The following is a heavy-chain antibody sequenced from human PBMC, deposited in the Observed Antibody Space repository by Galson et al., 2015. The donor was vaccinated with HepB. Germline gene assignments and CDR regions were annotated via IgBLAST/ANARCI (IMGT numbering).Heavy chain of an antibody. V-gene: IGHV1-46*01. D-gene: IGHD3-22*01. J-gene: IGHJ4*02. CDR1: GYSFTSYY. CDR2: INPSGGST. Sequence: SVKVSCKASGYSFTSYYMHWVRQAPGQGLEWMGIINPSGGSTSYAQKFQGRVAMTRDTSTSTAYMELSSLRSEDTAMYYCARDLRPTYYYDSSGYYGFDYWGQG. CDR3: ARDLRPTYYYDSSGYYGFDY.